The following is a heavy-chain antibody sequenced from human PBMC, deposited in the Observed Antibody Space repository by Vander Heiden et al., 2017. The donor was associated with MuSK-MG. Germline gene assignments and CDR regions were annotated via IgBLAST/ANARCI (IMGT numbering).Heavy chain of an antibody. CDR1: GGSISSSSYY. V-gene: IGHV4-39*01. Sequence: LQESGPGLVKPSETLSLTCTVSGGSISSSSYYWGWIRQPPGKGLEWIGSIYYSGSTYDNPSLKSRVTISVDTAKNQFSLKMSSVTAADTAVYYGARHAIRNWFDPWGQGTMVTVYS. CDR2: IYYSGST. D-gene: IGHD3-10*01. J-gene: IGHJ5*02. CDR3: ARHAIRNWFDP.